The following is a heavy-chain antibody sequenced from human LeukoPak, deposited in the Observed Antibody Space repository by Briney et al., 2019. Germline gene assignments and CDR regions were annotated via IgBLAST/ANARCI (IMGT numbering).Heavy chain of an antibody. CDR2: IIPIFGTA. CDR3: ARSTVLMVYAISWFDP. Sequence: SVKVSCKASGDTFNNFAISWVRQAPGQGLEWMGGIIPIFGTANYAQKFQGRVTITADESTSTAYMELSSLRSEDTAVYYCARSTVLMVYAISWFDPWGQGTLVTVSS. CDR1: GDTFNNFA. D-gene: IGHD2-8*01. J-gene: IGHJ5*02. V-gene: IGHV1-69*13.